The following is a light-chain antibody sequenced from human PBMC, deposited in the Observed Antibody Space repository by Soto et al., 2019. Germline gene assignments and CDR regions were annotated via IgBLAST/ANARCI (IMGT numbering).Light chain of an antibody. Sequence: QLVLTQPPSVSGAPGQRVTISCTGSSSNIGAGYGVEWYQQLAGTAPKLLIYGDTNRPSGVPDRFSGSKSGTSASLTITGLQAEDEADFYCQSFDSSLTAVVFGGGTKLTVL. CDR1: SSNIGAGYG. V-gene: IGLV1-40*01. CDR3: QSFDSSLTAVV. J-gene: IGLJ3*02. CDR2: GDT.